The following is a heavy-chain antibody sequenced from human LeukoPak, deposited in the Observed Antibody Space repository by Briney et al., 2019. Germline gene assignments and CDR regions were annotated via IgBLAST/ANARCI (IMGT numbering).Heavy chain of an antibody. V-gene: IGHV1-8*01. CDR1: GYTFTSYA. J-gene: IGHJ5*02. Sequence: ASVKVSCKASGYTFTSYAINWVRQAPGQGLEWMGWINANGGNTDYAEKLKGRVTITRNTSLSTAYIWQSSVRYEDTAVYYCARDRVKAVTTNPTWLDPWGKGPLVTVSS. CDR2: INANGGNT. D-gene: IGHD4-17*01. CDR3: ARDRVKAVTTNPTWLDP.